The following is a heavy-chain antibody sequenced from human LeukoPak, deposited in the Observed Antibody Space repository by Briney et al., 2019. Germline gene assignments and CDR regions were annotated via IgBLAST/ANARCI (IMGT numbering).Heavy chain of an antibody. J-gene: IGHJ3*02. D-gene: IGHD5-24*01. CDR1: GYTFTSYD. CDR2: MNPNSGNT. V-gene: IGHV1-8*02. CDR3: ARGRRDGYNSAAFDI. Sequence: ASVKVSCKASGYTFTSYDINWVRQATGQGLEWMGWMNPNSGNTSYAQKFQGRVTMTRDTSTSTVYMELSSLRSEDTAVYYCARGRRDGYNSAAFDIWGQGTMVTVSS.